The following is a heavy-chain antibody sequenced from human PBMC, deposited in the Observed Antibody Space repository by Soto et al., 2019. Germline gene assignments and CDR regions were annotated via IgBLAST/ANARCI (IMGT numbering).Heavy chain of an antibody. D-gene: IGHD1-26*01. J-gene: IGHJ4*02. V-gene: IGHV1-2*02. CDR2: INPNSGGT. CDR3: ARDLVGSPYPKFDY. CDR1: GYTFTGYY. Sequence: ASVKVSCKASGYTFTGYYMHWLRQSPGQGLEWMGWINPNSGGTNYAQKFQGRVTMTRDTSISTAYMELSRLRSDDTAVYYCARDLVGSPYPKFDYWGQGTLVTVS.